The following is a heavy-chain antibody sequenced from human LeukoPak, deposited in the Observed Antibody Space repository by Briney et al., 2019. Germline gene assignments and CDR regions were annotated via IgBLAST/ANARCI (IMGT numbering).Heavy chain of an antibody. V-gene: IGHV1-2*06. CDR2: INPNSGGT. D-gene: IGHD6-13*01. CDR1: GYTFTGYY. J-gene: IGHJ4*02. Sequence: ASVKVSCKVSGYTFTGYYMHWVRQAPGQGLEWMGRINPNSGGTNYAQKFQGRVTMTRDTSISTAYMELSRLRSDDTAVYYCARDLKFGSSSSWYTYWGQGTLVTVSS. CDR3: ARDLKFGSSSSWYTY.